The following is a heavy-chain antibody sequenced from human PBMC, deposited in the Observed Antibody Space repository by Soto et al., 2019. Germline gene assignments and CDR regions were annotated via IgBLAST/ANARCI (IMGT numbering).Heavy chain of an antibody. CDR3: ARKMNYDFMYYYYGMDV. CDR2: INSDGSST. Sequence: GGSLRLSCAASGFTFSSYWMHWVRQAPGKGLVWVSRINSDGSSTSYADSVKGRSTISRDNAKNTLYLQMNSLRAEDTAVYYCARKMNYDFMYYYYGMDVWGQGTTVTVSS. V-gene: IGHV3-74*01. J-gene: IGHJ6*02. D-gene: IGHD3-3*01. CDR1: GFTFSSYW.